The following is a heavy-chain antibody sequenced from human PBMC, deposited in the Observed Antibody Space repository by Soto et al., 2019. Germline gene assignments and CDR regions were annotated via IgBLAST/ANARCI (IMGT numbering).Heavy chain of an antibody. V-gene: IGHV3-30*02. CDR3: AKDLSGSYDFDY. Sequence: PGGSLRLSCAVPGGIFHGYGMHWVRQAPGKGLEWVAIIRFDGSNEEYADSVKGRFTISRDNSKNTLYLQMNSLRAEDTAVYYCAKDLSGSYDFDYWGQGTLVTVSS. CDR2: IRFDGSNE. CDR1: GGIFHGYG. D-gene: IGHD1-26*01. J-gene: IGHJ4*02.